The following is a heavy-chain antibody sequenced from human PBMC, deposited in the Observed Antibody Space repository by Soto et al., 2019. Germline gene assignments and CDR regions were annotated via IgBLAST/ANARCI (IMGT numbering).Heavy chain of an antibody. CDR1: GFTFRNYD. CDR3: ARTCTAFDGLHG. CDR2: ISAAGDP. J-gene: IGHJ6*01. V-gene: IGHV3-13*05. Sequence: EVQLVESGGGLVQPGGSLRLSGEASGFTFRNYDMHWVRQGTGKGLEWVSGISAAGDPDYADSVEGRFTISRENAHNSFFLQMDLLRVGDTAVYYCARTCTAFDGLHGWGQGTRVIAS. D-gene: IGHD2-15*01.